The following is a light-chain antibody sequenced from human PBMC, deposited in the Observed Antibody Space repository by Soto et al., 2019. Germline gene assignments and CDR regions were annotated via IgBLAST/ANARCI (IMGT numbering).Light chain of an antibody. CDR1: QNVVSSY. J-gene: IGKJ4*01. CDR2: GAS. CDR3: QQYYDCPLT. V-gene: IGKV3-15*01. Sequence: EIVLTQSPGTPSLSPGERATISCKASQNVVSSYLTWYQQKPGQPPRPLIKGASTRATGIPATFSGSGSGTEFTLTISSLQSEDFAVYYCQQYYDCPLTFGGGTKVDIK.